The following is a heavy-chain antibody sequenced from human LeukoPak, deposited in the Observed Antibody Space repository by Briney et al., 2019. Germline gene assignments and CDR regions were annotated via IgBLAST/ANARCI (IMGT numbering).Heavy chain of an antibody. CDR1: GFTFSSYA. CDR2: IKQDGSEK. D-gene: IGHD6-13*01. CDR3: ARARQLVKKYYFDY. Sequence: GGSLRLSCAASGFTFSSYAMSWVRQAPGKGLEWVANIKQDGSEKYYVDSVKGRFTISRDNAKNSLYLQMNSLRAEDTAVYYCARARQLVKKYYFDYWGQGTLVTVSS. J-gene: IGHJ4*02. V-gene: IGHV3-7*01.